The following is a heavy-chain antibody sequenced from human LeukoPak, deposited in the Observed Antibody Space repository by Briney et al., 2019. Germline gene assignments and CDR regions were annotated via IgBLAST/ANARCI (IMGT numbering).Heavy chain of an antibody. V-gene: IGHV4-61*02. CDR2: IYTSGST. J-gene: IGHJ4*02. CDR3: ARNDYGLLDY. CDR1: GGSISSGSYY. Sequence: PSQTLSLTCTVSGGSISSGSYYWSWIRQPAGKGLEWIGRIYTSGSTNYNPSLKSRVTISVDTSKNQFSLKLSSVTAADTAVYYCARNDYGLLDYWGQGTLVTVSS. D-gene: IGHD4-17*01.